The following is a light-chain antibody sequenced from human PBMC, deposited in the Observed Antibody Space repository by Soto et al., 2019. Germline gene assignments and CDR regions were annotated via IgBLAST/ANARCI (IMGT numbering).Light chain of an antibody. CDR3: QQYQSFSLT. J-gene: IGKJ4*01. Sequence: VLTQSPDTLSLSPGDRVTLSCRANQRASRQYLSWYQQRPGQPPRLLIYSVSMRADGIPDRFSGSGSGSEFTLTISSLQPDDFATYYCQQYQSFSLTFGGGTRVEVK. CDR1: QRASRQY. CDR2: SVS. V-gene: IGKV3-20*01.